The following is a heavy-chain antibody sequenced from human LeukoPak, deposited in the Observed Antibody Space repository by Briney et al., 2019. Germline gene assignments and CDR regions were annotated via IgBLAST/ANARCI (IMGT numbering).Heavy chain of an antibody. V-gene: IGHV3-66*01. D-gene: IGHD2-8*02. CDR1: GFTVSSNY. Sequence: PGGSLRLSCAASGFTVSSNYMSWVRQAPGKGLEWVSVIYSGGSTYYADSVKGRFTISRDNSKNTLYLQMNSLRAEDTAVYYCGRDVSRGAGGAFDIWGQGTMVTVSS. J-gene: IGHJ3*02. CDR2: IYSGGST. CDR3: GRDVSRGAGGAFDI.